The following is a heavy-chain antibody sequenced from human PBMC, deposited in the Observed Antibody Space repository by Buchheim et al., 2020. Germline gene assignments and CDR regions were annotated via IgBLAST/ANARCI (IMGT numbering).Heavy chain of an antibody. D-gene: IGHD6-13*01. Sequence: QVQLQQWGAGLLKPSESLSLTCTVSGGSISSYYWSWIRQPPGKGLEWIGYIYYSGSTNYNPSLKSRVTISVDTSKNQFSLKLSSVTAADTAVYYCARGVSSSSWYNYWGQGTL. CDR1: GGSISSYY. V-gene: IGHV4-59*01. CDR3: ARGVSSSSWYNY. CDR2: IYYSGST. J-gene: IGHJ4*02.